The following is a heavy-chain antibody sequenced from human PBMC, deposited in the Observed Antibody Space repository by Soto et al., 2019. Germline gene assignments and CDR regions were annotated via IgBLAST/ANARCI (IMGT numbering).Heavy chain of an antibody. V-gene: IGHV3-74*01. CDR1: AFTFSVYW. D-gene: IGHD4-4*01. J-gene: IGHJ6*02. Sequence: EVQLVESGGGLVQPGGSLRLSCAASAFTFSVYWMHWVRQAPGKGLVWVSRIDSDGSTTSYADSVKGRFTISRDNAKSTLYLQMNSLRAEDTAVYYCARPGYSNYGPGVDVWGQGTTVTVSS. CDR2: IDSDGSTT. CDR3: ARPGYSNYGPGVDV.